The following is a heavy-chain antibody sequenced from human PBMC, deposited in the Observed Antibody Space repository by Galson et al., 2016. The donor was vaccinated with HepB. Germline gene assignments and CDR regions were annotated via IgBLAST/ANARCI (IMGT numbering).Heavy chain of an antibody. V-gene: IGHV4-39*01. CDR2: IHHSGST. D-gene: IGHD3-10*01. CDR1: GDSISSGNYY. Sequence: LSLTCTVSGDSISSGNYYWGWIRQPPGKGLEWIGSIHHSGSTYSNPSFQSRVTISVDMSKNQFSLKLTSVTAADTAFYYCARHVLHYYYFDYWGQGTLVTVSS. CDR3: ARHVLHYYYFDY. J-gene: IGHJ4*02.